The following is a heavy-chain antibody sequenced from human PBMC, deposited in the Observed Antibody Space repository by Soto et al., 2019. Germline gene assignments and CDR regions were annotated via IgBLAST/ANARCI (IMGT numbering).Heavy chain of an antibody. CDR1: GFTFNSYS. J-gene: IGHJ3*01. D-gene: IGHD1-1*01. CDR3: ARYDAFKAFDL. V-gene: IGHV3-21*01. CDR2: ISSGSVYI. Sequence: GGSLRLSCAASGFTFNSYSVNWFRQAPGKGLEWVASISSGSVYIDFADSVKGRFTISRDDVTNSVSLQMDSLRVEDTGIYYCARYDAFKAFDLWGQGTMVTVSS.